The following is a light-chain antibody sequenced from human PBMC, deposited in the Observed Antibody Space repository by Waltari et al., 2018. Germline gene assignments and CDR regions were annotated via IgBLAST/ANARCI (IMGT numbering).Light chain of an antibody. Sequence: QSALTQPASVSGSPGQSITISCTGTSSDVGGYNYVSCYQQQPGKAPTLMIYDVSKRPSGVSNRFSGSKSGNTASLTISGLQAEDEADYYCSSYTSSSTSYVFGTGTKVTVL. J-gene: IGLJ1*01. CDR3: SSYTSSSTSYV. CDR1: SSDVGGYNY. V-gene: IGLV2-14*01. CDR2: DVS.